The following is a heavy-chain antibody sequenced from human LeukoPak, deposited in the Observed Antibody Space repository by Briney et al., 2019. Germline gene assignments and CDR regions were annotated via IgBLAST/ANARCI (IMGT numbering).Heavy chain of an antibody. Sequence: SETLSLTCAVYGGTFSGYYWSWIRQPPGKGLEWIGEINHSGSTNYNPSLKSRVTISVDTSKNQFSLKLSSVTAADTAVYYCARDKSRTYGSADAFDIWGQGTMVTVSS. CDR2: INHSGST. J-gene: IGHJ3*02. D-gene: IGHD3-10*01. CDR1: GGTFSGYY. V-gene: IGHV4-34*01. CDR3: ARDKSRTYGSADAFDI.